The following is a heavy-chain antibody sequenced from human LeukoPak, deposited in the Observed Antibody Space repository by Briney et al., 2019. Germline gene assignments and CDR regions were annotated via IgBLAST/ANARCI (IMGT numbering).Heavy chain of an antibody. J-gene: IGHJ5*02. Sequence: GGSLRLSCAASGFTFSSYWMSWVRQAPGKGLEWVANIKQDGGEIYYVDSVKGRFTISRDNAKNSLSLQMNSLRAEDTALYYCARDATYCAGGSCSRFDPWGQGTLVTVSS. D-gene: IGHD2-15*01. CDR3: ARDATYCAGGSCSRFDP. V-gene: IGHV3-7*01. CDR1: GFTFSSYW. CDR2: IKQDGGEI.